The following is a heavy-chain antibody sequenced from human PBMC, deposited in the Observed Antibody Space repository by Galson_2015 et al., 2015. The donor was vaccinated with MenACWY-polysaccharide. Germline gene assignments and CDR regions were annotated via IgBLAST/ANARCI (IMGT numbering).Heavy chain of an antibody. CDR1: GYTFTSYD. V-gene: IGHV1-8*01. CDR2: MNPNSGNT. D-gene: IGHD3-3*01. Sequence: QSGAEVKKPGASVKVSCKASGYTFTSYDINWVRQATGQGLEWMGWMNPNSGNTGYAQKFQGRVTMTRNTSISTAYMELSSLRSEDTAVYYCARSASYYDFWSGHRAHFDYWGQGTLVTVSS. J-gene: IGHJ4*02. CDR3: ARSASYYDFWSGHRAHFDY.